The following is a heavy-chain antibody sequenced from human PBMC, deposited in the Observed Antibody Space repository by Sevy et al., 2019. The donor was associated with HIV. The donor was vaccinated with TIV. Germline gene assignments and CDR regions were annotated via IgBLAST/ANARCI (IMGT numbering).Heavy chain of an antibody. CDR1: GFTFSSYE. CDR3: ARVDGSSGWYV. CDR2: ISSSGSTI. V-gene: IGHV3-48*03. D-gene: IGHD6-19*01. Sequence: GGSLRLSCAASGFTFSSYEMNWVRQAPGKGLEWVSYISSSGSTIYYADSVKGRFTISRDNAKNSLYLQMNSLRAEDTAVYYCARVDGSSGWYVWGQGTLVTVSS. J-gene: IGHJ4*02.